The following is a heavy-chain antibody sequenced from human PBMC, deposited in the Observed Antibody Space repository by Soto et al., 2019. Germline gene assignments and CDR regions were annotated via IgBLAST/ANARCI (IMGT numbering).Heavy chain of an antibody. J-gene: IGHJ4*03. V-gene: IGHV5-51*01. Sequence: GESMKISCKGSGYRFSDYWIGWLRQMPGKGLEWMGIIYPAASDARYSPSFQGQVTISVDNSISTAYLQWSSLKASDTAMYYCARLLCLSSSCYTGSRHGFDYWGQGTLVTVSS. CDR1: GYRFSDYW. D-gene: IGHD2-2*02. CDR2: IYPAASDA. CDR3: ARLLCLSSSCYTGSRHGFDY.